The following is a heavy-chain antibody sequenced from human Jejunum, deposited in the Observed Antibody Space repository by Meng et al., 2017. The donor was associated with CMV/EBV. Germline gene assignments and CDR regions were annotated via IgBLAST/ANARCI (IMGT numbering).Heavy chain of an antibody. CDR1: SNYA. J-gene: IGHJ5*02. Sequence: SNYAMHWVRQAPGKGLEWVAIISNDGGSQNYADSVKGRFTISRDESKGTLVLQMNSLRADDTAVYFCARGGGLFCKAADCYYPLDLWGQGALVTVSS. CDR2: ISNDGGSQ. V-gene: IGHV3-30*04. CDR3: ARGGGLFCKAADCYYPLDL. D-gene: IGHD2-21*02.